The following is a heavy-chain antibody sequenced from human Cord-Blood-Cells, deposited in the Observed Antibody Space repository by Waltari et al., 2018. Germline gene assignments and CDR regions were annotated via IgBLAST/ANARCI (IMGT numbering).Heavy chain of an antibody. CDR2: IIPIFGTA. CDR1: GGTFSSYA. Sequence: QVQLVQSGAEVKKPGSSVKVSCKASGGTFSSYAISWVRQAPGQGLEWMGGIIPIFGTANYAQKFQGRVTITADESTSTAYMELSSLRSEDTAVYYCASTPGGSLKNYYYYMDVWGKGTTVTVSS. D-gene: IGHD2-15*01. CDR3: ASTPGGSLKNYYYYMDV. V-gene: IGHV1-69*01. J-gene: IGHJ6*03.